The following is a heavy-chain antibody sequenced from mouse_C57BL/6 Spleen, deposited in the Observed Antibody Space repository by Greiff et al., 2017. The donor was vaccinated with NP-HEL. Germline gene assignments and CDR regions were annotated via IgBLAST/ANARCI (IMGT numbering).Heavy chain of an antibody. D-gene: IGHD3-2*02. Sequence: EVQRVESGGDLVKPGGSLKLSCAASGFTFSSYGMSWVRQTPDKRLEWVATISSGGSYTYYPDSVKGRFTISRDNAKNTLYLQMSSLKSEDTAMYYCARRGSSGSYTLAYWGQGTLVTVSA. J-gene: IGHJ3*01. CDR1: GFTFSSYG. V-gene: IGHV5-6*01. CDR3: ARRGSSGSYTLAY. CDR2: ISSGGSYT.